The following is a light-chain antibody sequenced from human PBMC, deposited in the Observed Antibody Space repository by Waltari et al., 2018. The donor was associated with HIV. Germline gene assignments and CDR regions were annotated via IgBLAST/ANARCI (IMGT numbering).Light chain of an antibody. Sequence: QSALTQPASVSGSPGQSITISCTGTSSDVGGYNYVSWYQQHPGTAPKLMIYDVSKRPSGFSNRFAGSKSGNTASLTISGLQAEDEADYYCCSYAGSSTVVFGGGTKLTVL. CDR2: DVS. V-gene: IGLV2-23*02. CDR1: SSDVGGYNY. CDR3: CSYAGSSTVV. J-gene: IGLJ2*01.